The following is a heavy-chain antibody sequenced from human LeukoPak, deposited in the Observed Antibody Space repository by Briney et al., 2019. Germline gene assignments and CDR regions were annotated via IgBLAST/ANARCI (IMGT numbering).Heavy chain of an antibody. D-gene: IGHD1-26*01. V-gene: IGHV1-24*01. Sequence: GSSVKVSCKVSGYTLTELSMHWVRQAPGKGLEWMGGFDPEDGETIYAQKFQGRVTMTEDTSTDTAYMELSSLRSEDTAVYYCAHPRAGRGSYWGRNWFDPWGQGTLVTVSS. J-gene: IGHJ5*02. CDR1: GYTLTELS. CDR3: AHPRAGRGSYWGRNWFDP. CDR2: FDPEDGET.